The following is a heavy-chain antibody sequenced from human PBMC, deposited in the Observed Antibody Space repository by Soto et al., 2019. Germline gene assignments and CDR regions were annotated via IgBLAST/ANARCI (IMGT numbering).Heavy chain of an antibody. J-gene: IGHJ4*02. CDR3: AIDRMSGYDPYFDY. Sequence: QVQLQESGPGLVKPSQTLSLTCTVSGGSISSGAYYWTWIRQHPGKGLEWIGYVDYSGSTYYNPSLKSRVSISVDTSNNQFSLNLNSVTAADTAVYYCAIDRMSGYDPYFDYWGQGTLVTVSS. V-gene: IGHV4-31*03. CDR1: GGSISSGAYY. D-gene: IGHD5-12*01. CDR2: VDYSGST.